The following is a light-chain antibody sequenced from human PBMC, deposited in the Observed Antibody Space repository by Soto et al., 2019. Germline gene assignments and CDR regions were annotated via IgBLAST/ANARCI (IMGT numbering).Light chain of an antibody. CDR1: QASSTD. Sequence: AIQVTQSPSSLSASVGDRVTITCRASQASSTDLGWYQQKPGKAPKLLIYAASSLQSGVPSRFSGSGSGTDFTLTISSLQPEDCATYYCLQDYIYPWTFGQGTKVEIK. CDR3: LQDYIYPWT. J-gene: IGKJ1*01. CDR2: AAS. V-gene: IGKV1-6*01.